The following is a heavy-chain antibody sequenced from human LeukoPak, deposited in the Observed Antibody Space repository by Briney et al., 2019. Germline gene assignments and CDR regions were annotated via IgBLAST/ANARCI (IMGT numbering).Heavy chain of an antibody. V-gene: IGHV1-69*05. J-gene: IGHJ5*01. CDR1: GATFISSA. CDR2: AIPILGST. Sequence: SVKVSCKASGATFISSAISWVRQAPGQGLEWVGGAIPILGSTKYAQKFQDRVSITTDESTSTAYMELSSMRSVDTAVYYCARDDASATMGFDSWGQGTLVTVSS. CDR3: ARDDASATMGFDS. D-gene: IGHD1-26*01.